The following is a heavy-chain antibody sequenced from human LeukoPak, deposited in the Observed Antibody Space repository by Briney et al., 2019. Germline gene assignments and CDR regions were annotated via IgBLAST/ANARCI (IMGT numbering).Heavy chain of an antibody. J-gene: IGHJ5*02. CDR2: LYHNGGP. Sequence: SSETLSLTCSISGTAISSYFWNWIRQSPAKGLEWLGFLYHNGGPKYNPSLRSRVTISVDSSQRKVSLQVTSVTAADTAIYYCVGGRTARYYDPWGQGTLVAVST. V-gene: IGHV4-4*09. CDR1: GTAISSYF. CDR3: VGGRTARYYDP. D-gene: IGHD2-8*01.